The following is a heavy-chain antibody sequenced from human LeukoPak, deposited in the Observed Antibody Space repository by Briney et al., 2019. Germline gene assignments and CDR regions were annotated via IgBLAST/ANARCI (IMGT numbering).Heavy chain of an antibody. V-gene: IGHV3-30*02. J-gene: IGHJ4*02. CDR3: ARVDSGWYYFDY. CDR1: GFTFSSYG. D-gene: IGHD6-19*01. Sequence: GGSLRLSCAASGFTFSSYGMHWVRQAPGKGLEWVAFIRYDGSNKYYADSVKGRFTISRDNSKNTLYLQMNSLRAEDTAVYYCARVDSGWYYFDYWGQGTLVTVSS. CDR2: IRYDGSNK.